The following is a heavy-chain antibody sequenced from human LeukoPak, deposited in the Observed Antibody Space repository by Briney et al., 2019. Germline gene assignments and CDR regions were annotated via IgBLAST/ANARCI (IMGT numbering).Heavy chain of an antibody. CDR1: GFTFSSYG. J-gene: IGHJ4*02. V-gene: IGHV3-30*18. D-gene: IGHD4-17*01. CDR2: ISYDGSNK. Sequence: GRSLRLSCAASGFTFSSYGMHWVRQAPGKGLEWVAVISYDGSNKYYADSVKGRFTISRDNSKNTLCLQMNSLRAEDTAVYYCAKDHDYGDYVLDYWGQGTLVTVSS. CDR3: AKDHDYGDYVLDY.